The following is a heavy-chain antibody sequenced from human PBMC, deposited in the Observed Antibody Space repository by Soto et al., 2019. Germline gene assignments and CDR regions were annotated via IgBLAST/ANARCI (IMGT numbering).Heavy chain of an antibody. CDR2: IKQDGSET. CDR3: AGDSGTSDY. D-gene: IGHD1-1*01. CDR1: GFTFSTYW. Sequence: PGGSLRLSCAASGFTFSTYWMSWVRQAPGKRLEWVANIKQDGSETYYVDSVKGRFTISRDNAKNSLYLQMNSLRAEDTAVYYCAGDSGTSDYWGQGTLVTVSS. V-gene: IGHV3-7*01. J-gene: IGHJ4*02.